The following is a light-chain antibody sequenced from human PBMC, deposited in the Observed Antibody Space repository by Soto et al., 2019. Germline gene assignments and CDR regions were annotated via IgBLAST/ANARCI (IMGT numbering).Light chain of an antibody. CDR3: QQRSNWPT. CDR1: QSVSSY. J-gene: IGKJ3*01. Sequence: EIVLTQSPATLSLSPGERATLSCRASQSVSSYLAWYQQKPGQAPRLLIYDASNRATGIPARFSGSGSGTDFTLTISSLEPEDFVVYYCQQRSNWPTFGPGTNVDIK. V-gene: IGKV3-11*01. CDR2: DAS.